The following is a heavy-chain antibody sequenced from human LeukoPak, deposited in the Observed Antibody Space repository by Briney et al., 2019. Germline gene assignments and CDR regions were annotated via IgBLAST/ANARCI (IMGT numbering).Heavy chain of an antibody. J-gene: IGHJ4*02. CDR3: ARRGMSGSYYFDY. CDR1: GGSFSGYY. Sequence: SETLSLTCAVYGGSFSGYYWSWIRQPPGKGLEWIGSIYYSGSTYYNPSLKSRVTISVDTSKNQFSLKLSSVTAADTAVYYCARRGMSGSYYFDYWGQGTLVTVSS. V-gene: IGHV4-34*01. CDR2: IYYSGST. D-gene: IGHD1-26*01.